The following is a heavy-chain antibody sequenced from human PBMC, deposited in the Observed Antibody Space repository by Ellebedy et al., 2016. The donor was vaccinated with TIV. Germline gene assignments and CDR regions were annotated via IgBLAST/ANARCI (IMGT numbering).Heavy chain of an antibody. CDR2: IYYSGST. CDR1: GGSIDSSSNY. CDR3: ARWFGELLYVRWFDP. J-gene: IGHJ5*02. D-gene: IGHD3-10*01. V-gene: IGHV4-39*01. Sequence: SETLSLTCTVSGGSIDSSSNYWGWIRQPPGKGLEWIGCIYYSGSTYYNPSLKSRVTISVDTSKSQFSLKLSSVTAADTVVYYCARWFGELLYVRWFDPWGQGTLVTVSS.